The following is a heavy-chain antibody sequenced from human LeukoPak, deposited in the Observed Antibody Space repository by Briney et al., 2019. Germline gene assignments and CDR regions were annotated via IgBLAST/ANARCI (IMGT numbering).Heavy chain of an antibody. D-gene: IGHD3-3*01. CDR3: ARGSRITIFGVVTGPFDY. J-gene: IGHJ4*02. CDR2: IYPGDSDT. V-gene: IGHV5-51*01. CDR1: GYTFTNYW. Sequence: GESLKISCKGSGYTFTNYWIGWVRQMPGKGLEWVAMIYPGDSDTRFSPSFQGQVTISADKSISTAYLQWSSLKASDTAMYYCARGSRITIFGVVTGPFDYWGQGTLVTVSS.